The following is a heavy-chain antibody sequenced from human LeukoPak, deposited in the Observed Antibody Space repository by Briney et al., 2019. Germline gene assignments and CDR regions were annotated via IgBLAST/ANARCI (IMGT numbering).Heavy chain of an antibody. CDR1: GGSISSSSYY. D-gene: IGHD3-10*01. V-gene: IGHV4-39*07. CDR2: IYYSGST. J-gene: IGHJ6*03. CDR3: ARGAWFGEDYYYMDV. Sequence: SETPSLTCTVSGGSISSSSYYWGWIRQPPGKGLEWIGSIYYSGSTYYNPSLKSRVTISVDTSKNQFSLKLSSVTAADTAVYYCARGAWFGEDYYYMDVWGKGTTVTISS.